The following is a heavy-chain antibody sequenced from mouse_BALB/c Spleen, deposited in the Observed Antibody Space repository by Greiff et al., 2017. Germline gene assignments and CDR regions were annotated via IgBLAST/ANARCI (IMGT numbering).Heavy chain of an antibody. Sequence: EVQGVESGGGLVKPGGSLKLSCAASGFTFSSYAMSWVRQTPEKRLEWVASISRGGSTSYPDSVKGRFTISKDDARNILYLQMSSMRSEDTAMYYCAGAYYGYDDAMDYWGQGTSVTVSA. CDR3: AGAYYGYDDAMDY. CDR1: GFTFSSYA. CDR2: ISRGGST. J-gene: IGHJ4*01. V-gene: IGHV5-6-5*01. D-gene: IGHD2-14*01.